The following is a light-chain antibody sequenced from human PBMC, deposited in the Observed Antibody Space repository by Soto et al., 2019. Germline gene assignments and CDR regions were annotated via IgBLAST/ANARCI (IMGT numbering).Light chain of an antibody. J-gene: IGLJ2*01. CDR2: IDN. Sequence: QSVLTQPPSASGTPGQRVTISCSGSTSNIGRTTVNWYQQLPGTAPKLLIYIDNQRPSGVPERFSGSKSGTSASLAIAGLQSEDEAIYYCAPWEASLNGPVFGGGTKLTVL. CDR1: TSNIGRTT. V-gene: IGLV1-44*01. CDR3: APWEASLNGPV.